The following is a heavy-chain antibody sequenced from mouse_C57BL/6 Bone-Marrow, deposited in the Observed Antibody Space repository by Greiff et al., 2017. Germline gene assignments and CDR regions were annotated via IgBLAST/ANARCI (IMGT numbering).Heavy chain of an antibody. Sequence: EVNVVESGGGLVQPGGSLKLSCAASGFTFSDYYMYWVRQTPEKRLEWVAYISNGGGSTYYPDTVKGRFTISRDNAKNTLYLQMSRLKSEDTAMYYCARRIYYDYDGPPYYYAMDYWGQGTSVTVSS. J-gene: IGHJ4*01. D-gene: IGHD2-4*01. CDR2: ISNGGGST. V-gene: IGHV5-12*01. CDR1: GFTFSDYY. CDR3: ARRIYYDYDGPPYYYAMDY.